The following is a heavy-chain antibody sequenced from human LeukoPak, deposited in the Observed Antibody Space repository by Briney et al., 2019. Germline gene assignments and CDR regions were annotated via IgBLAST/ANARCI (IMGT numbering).Heavy chain of an antibody. D-gene: IGHD6-19*01. V-gene: IGHV1-46*01. CDR2: TDPSGSST. Sequence: ASVKVSCKTSGYTFTSYYIHWVRQAPGQGLEWMGMTDPSGSSTKYAQEFQGRVTMTRDTSTSAVYMEPSSLRSEDTAMYYCARALYSSGWDDYWGQGTLVTVSS. CDR1: GYTFTSYY. CDR3: ARALYSSGWDDY. J-gene: IGHJ4*02.